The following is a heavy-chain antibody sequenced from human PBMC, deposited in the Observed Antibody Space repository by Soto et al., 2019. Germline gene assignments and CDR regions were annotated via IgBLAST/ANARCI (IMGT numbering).Heavy chain of an antibody. CDR3: AREPFDTSGYYYIH. CDR2: VSASGGFT. J-gene: IGHJ4*02. V-gene: IGHV3-23*01. Sequence: PGGSLRLSCAASGFTFSSYAMSWVRQAPGKGLEWVSGVSASGGFTYYADSLKGRFTISRDRSKNTLYLQINSLRAEDTAVYYCAREPFDTSGYYYIHWGQGTLVTVSS. CDR1: GFTFSSYA. D-gene: IGHD3-22*01.